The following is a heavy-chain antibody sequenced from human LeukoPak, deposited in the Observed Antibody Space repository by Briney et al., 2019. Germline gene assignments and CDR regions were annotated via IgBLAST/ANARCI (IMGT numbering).Heavy chain of an antibody. J-gene: IGHJ2*01. CDR2: IYSNGIT. V-gene: IGHV4-4*08. CDR3: ARRAYYDSSGYYPTSGYFDL. CDR1: GGSIFSYY. D-gene: IGHD3-22*01. Sequence: YPSETLSLTCTVSGGSIFSYYWSWIRQPPGKGLEWIGYIYSNGITNYSPSLRSRGTISIATSKNQFSLRLRSVTAADTAIYYCARRAYYDSSGYYPTSGYFDLWGRGTLVTVSS.